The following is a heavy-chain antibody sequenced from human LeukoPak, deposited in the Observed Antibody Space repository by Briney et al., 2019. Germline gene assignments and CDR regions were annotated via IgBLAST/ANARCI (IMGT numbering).Heavy chain of an antibody. CDR1: GFTFSSYG. Sequence: GRSLRLSCAAYGFTFSSYGMHWVRQAPGKGLEWVAVIWYDGSNKYYADSVKGRFTISRDNSKNTLYLQMNSLRAEDTAVYYCARDAGSYYFDYWGQGTLVTVSS. CDR2: IWYDGSNK. J-gene: IGHJ4*02. D-gene: IGHD1-26*01. V-gene: IGHV3-33*01. CDR3: ARDAGSYYFDY.